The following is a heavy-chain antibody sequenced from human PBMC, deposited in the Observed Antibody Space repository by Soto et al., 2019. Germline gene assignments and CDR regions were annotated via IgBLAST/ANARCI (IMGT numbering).Heavy chain of an antibody. D-gene: IGHD6-19*01. V-gene: IGHV4-39*01. CDR2: IYYSGST. J-gene: IGHJ4*02. Sequence: PSETLSLTCTVSGGSISSSSYYWGWIRQPPGKGLEWIGSIYYSGSTYYNPSLKSRVTISVDTSKNQFSLKLSSVTAADTAVYYCARYTVAGRAGGYYFDYWGQGTLVTVSS. CDR1: GGSISSSSYY. CDR3: ARYTVAGRAGGYYFDY.